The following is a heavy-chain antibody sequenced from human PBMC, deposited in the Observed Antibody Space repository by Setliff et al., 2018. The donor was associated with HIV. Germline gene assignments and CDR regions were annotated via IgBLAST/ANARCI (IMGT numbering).Heavy chain of an antibody. CDR3: SKGHPDGEPYYFDY. CDR2: INWDGGSI. Sequence: PGESLRLSCAASGFTFDDYTMHWVRQAPGKGLEWVSLINWDGGSIFYADSVRGRFTISRDNSKNSLYLQMNSLRTEDTALYYCSKGHPDGEPYYFDYWGQGTLVTVSS. CDR1: GFTFDDYT. D-gene: IGHD2-8*02. J-gene: IGHJ4*02. V-gene: IGHV3-43*01.